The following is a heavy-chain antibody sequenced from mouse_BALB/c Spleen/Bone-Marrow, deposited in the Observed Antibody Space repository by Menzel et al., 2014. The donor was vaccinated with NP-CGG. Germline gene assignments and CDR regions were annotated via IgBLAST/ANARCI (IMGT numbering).Heavy chain of an antibody. CDR1: GYTFTSYW. CDR3: ARDYDYWYFDV. V-gene: IGHV1S81*02. Sequence: QVHVKQSGAELVKPGASVKLSCKASGYTFTSYWMHWVKQRPGRGLEWIGEINPSNGRTNYNEKFKSKATLTVDKSSSTAYMQLSSLTSEDSAVYYCARDYDYWYFDVWGAGTTVTVSS. J-gene: IGHJ1*01. CDR2: INPSNGRT. D-gene: IGHD2-4*01.